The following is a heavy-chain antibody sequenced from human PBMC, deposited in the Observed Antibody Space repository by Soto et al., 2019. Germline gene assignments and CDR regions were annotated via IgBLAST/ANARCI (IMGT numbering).Heavy chain of an antibody. D-gene: IGHD3-22*01. CDR2: ISYDGSNK. J-gene: IGHJ4*02. Sequence: AGGSLRLSCAASGFTFSSYAMHWVRQAPGKGLEWVAVISYDGSNKYYADSVKGRFTISRDNSKNTLYLQMNSLRAEDTAVYYCARDGSGSYRRAFDYWGQGTLVTVSS. V-gene: IGHV3-30-3*01. CDR3: ARDGSGSYRRAFDY. CDR1: GFTFSSYA.